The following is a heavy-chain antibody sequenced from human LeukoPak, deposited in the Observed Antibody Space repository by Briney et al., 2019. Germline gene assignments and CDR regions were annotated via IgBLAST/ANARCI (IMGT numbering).Heavy chain of an antibody. Sequence: PSETLSLTCTVSGGSISSYYWSWIRQPPGKGLEWIGYIYYSGSTYYNPSLRSRVTISVDTSKNQFSLKLSSVTAADTAVYYCARSSEGRYYYDSSGFSYYYYYMDVWGKGTTVTTSS. CDR1: GGSISSYY. J-gene: IGHJ6*03. CDR3: ARSSEGRYYYDSSGFSYYYYYMDV. CDR2: IYYSGST. V-gene: IGHV4-59*01. D-gene: IGHD3-22*01.